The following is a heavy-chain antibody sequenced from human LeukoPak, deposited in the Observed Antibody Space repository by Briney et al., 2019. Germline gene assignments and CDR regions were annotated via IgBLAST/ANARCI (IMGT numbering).Heavy chain of an antibody. D-gene: IGHD3-22*01. Sequence: SETLCLTCAVSGGSISGSYLSWVRQPAGKGLEWMGRIYTSGSTNYNPYLRSRGSISLEKSKNHFPLILSSLITADTAVNYCSGGPDYSDSSGYFKYWGQGTLVTVSS. J-gene: IGHJ4*02. CDR2: IYTSGST. V-gene: IGHV4-59*10. CDR3: SGGPDYSDSSGYFKY. CDR1: GGSISGSY.